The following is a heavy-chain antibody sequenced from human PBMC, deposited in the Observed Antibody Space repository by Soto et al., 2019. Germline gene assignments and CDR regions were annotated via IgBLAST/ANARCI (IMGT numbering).Heavy chain of an antibody. CDR3: ARDLSGGILSYY. J-gene: IGHJ4*02. D-gene: IGHD2-15*01. Sequence: EVQLVESGGGLVKPGGSLRLSCAASGFTFSSYSMNWVRQAPGKGLEWVSSISSSSSYIYYADSVKGRFTISRDNAKNTLDLQVNSLRAEDTAVYYCARDLSGGILSYYWGQGTLVTVSS. V-gene: IGHV3-21*01. CDR2: ISSSSSYI. CDR1: GFTFSSYS.